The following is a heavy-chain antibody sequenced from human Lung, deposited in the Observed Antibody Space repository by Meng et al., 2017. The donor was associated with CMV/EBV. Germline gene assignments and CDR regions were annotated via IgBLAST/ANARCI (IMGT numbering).Heavy chain of an antibody. CDR2: INHSGST. J-gene: IGHJ4*02. V-gene: IGHV4-34*01. D-gene: IGHD1-26*01. CDR3: ARGLSGSYDY. CDR1: GGSFSGYY. Sequence: QVQLQQWGAGLLKPSETVSLTCPVYGGSFSGYYWSWIRQPPGKGLEWIGEINHSGSTNYNPSLKSRVTISVDTSKNQFSLKLSSVTAADTAVYYCARGLSGSYDYWGQGTLATVSS.